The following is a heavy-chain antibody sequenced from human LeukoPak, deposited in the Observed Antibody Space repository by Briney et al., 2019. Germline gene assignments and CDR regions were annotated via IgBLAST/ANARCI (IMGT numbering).Heavy chain of an antibody. J-gene: IGHJ4*02. Sequence: GGSLRLSCATSGFTFNSYAMHWIRQAPGKGLEWVSVISTDGKRKYYADSVKGRFTISRDNAKNSLYLQMNSLRAEDTAVYYCARELGYCSSTSCPPLGYWGQGTLVTVSS. V-gene: IGHV3-30*04. D-gene: IGHD2-2*01. CDR3: ARELGYCSSTSCPPLGY. CDR2: ISTDGKRK. CDR1: GFTFNSYA.